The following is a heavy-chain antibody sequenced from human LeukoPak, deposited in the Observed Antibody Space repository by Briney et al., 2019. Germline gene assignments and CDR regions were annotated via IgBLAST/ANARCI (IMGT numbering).Heavy chain of an antibody. D-gene: IGHD5-12*01. CDR1: GYTFTGYY. V-gene: IGHV1-2*02. Sequence: ASVKVSCKASGYTFTGYYMHWVRQAPGQGLEWMGWINPNSGGTNYAQKFQGRVTMTRDTSISTAYMELSRLRSDATAVYYCARDRLRSPPFDYWGQGTLVTVSS. CDR2: INPNSGGT. CDR3: ARDRLRSPPFDY. J-gene: IGHJ4*02.